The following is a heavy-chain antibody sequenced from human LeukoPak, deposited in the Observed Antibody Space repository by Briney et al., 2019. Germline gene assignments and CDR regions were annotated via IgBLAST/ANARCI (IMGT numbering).Heavy chain of an antibody. CDR2: IYYSGST. V-gene: IGHV4-39*01. D-gene: IGHD5-18*01. Sequence: PSETLSLTCAVSGGSISSSSYYWGRIRQPPGKGLEWIGSIYYSGSTYYNPSLKSRVTISVDTSKNQFSLKLSSVTAADTAVYYCARTVVDTAMVTSRWFDPWGQGTLVTVSS. J-gene: IGHJ5*02. CDR1: GGSISSSSYY. CDR3: ARTVVDTAMVTSRWFDP.